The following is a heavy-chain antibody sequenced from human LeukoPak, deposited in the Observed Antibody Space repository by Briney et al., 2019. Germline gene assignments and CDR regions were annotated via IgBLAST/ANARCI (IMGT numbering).Heavy chain of an antibody. CDR3: ARSLPLDY. CDR2: IIPIFGTA. J-gene: IGHJ4*02. CDR1: GGTFSSYA. V-gene: IGHV1-69*05. Sequence: ASVKVSCKASGGTFSSYAISWVRQAPGQGLEWMGGIIPIFGTANYAQKFQGRVTMTRDTSISTAYMELSRLRSDDTAVYYCARSLPLDYWGQGTLVTVSS. D-gene: IGHD5/OR15-5a*01.